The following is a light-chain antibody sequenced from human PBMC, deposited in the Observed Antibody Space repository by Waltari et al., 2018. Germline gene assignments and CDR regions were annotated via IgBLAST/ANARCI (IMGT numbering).Light chain of an antibody. J-gene: IGLJ3*02. CDR1: RRAFCCYNF. CDR3: SSYAGSNKGV. V-gene: IGLV2-8*01. Sequence: QSALTPPPSPSGSPGQSVTISCTVPRRAFCCYNFASWYQQHPGKAPTLMIYEGTKRPAGVPDRFSGSKSGNTASRTFSGLQAEDEADYYCSSYAGSNKGVFGGGTKLTVL. CDR2: EGT.